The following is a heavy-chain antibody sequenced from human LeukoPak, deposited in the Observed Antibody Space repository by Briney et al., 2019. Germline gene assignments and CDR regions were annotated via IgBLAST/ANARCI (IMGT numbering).Heavy chain of an antibody. CDR3: ARDRSSRWLDT. Sequence: PGGSLRLSCAASGFSFSSHGMHWVRQAPGKGLEWVAVIWYDGSNKYYADSVMGRFTISRDNSKNTLYLQMNSLRAEDTAVYYCARDRSSRWLDTWGQGTLVTVSS. CDR2: IWYDGSNK. CDR1: GFSFSSHG. J-gene: IGHJ5*02. D-gene: IGHD6-13*01. V-gene: IGHV3-33*01.